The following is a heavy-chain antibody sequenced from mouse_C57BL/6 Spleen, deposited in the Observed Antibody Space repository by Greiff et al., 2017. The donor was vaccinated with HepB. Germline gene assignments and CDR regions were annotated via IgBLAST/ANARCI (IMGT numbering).Heavy chain of an antibody. D-gene: IGHD4-1*01. Sequence: EVQLMESGGGLVQPGGSLSLSCAASGFTFTDYYMSWVRQPPGKALEWLGFIRNKANGYTTEYSASVKGRFTISRDNSQSILYLQMNALRAEDSATYYCARYNPGYYFDYWGQGTTLTVSS. V-gene: IGHV7-3*01. CDR3: ARYNPGYYFDY. CDR1: GFTFTDYY. CDR2: IRNKANGYTT. J-gene: IGHJ2*01.